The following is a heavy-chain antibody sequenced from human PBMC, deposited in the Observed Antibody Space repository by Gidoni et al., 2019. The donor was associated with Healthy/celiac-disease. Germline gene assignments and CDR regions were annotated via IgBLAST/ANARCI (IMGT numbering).Heavy chain of an antibody. D-gene: IGHD4-17*01. Sequence: EVQLLESGGGWVQPGGSLRLACAAPGFTFSSDAMGWVRQAPGKGLEWVSAISGSGGSTYYADSVKGRFTTSRDNSKNTLYLQMNSLRAEDTAVYYCAKARGVTTVTKGGYWGQGTLVTVSS. V-gene: IGHV3-23*01. CDR3: AKARGVTTVTKGGY. CDR1: GFTFSSDA. J-gene: IGHJ4*02. CDR2: ISGSGGST.